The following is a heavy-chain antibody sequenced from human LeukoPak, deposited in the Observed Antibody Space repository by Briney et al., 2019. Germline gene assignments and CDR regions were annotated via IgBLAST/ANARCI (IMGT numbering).Heavy chain of an antibody. V-gene: IGHV4-39*07. D-gene: IGHD6-13*01. CDR3: ARDENTVAAAGTFDY. J-gene: IGHJ4*02. Sequence: SETLSLTCTVSGGSISSSSYYWGWIRQPPGKGLEWIGSIYYSGSTYYNPSLKSRVTISVDTSKNQFSLKLSSVTAADTAVYYCARDENTVAAAGTFDYWGQGTLVTVSS. CDR2: IYYSGST. CDR1: GGSISSSSYY.